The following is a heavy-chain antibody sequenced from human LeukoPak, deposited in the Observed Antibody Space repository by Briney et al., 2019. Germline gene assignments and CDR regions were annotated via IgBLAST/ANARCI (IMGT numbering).Heavy chain of an antibody. CDR3: ARGTDMTPLTGYYSFVY. J-gene: IGHJ4*02. CDR2: ISDSGRT. CDR1: GGSITGYY. Sequence: SETLCLTCTVSGGSITGYYWTWIRQPAGKRLDRIGRISDSGRTYYNPSLESRVPISLDTSNNQFSLKVTSVSAADTAVYYCARGTDMTPLTGYYSFVYWGQGTLVSVSS. V-gene: IGHV4-4*07. D-gene: IGHD3-9*01.